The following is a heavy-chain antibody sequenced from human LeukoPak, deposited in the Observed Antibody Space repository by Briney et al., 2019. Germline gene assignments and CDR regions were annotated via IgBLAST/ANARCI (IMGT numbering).Heavy chain of an antibody. CDR2: ISSDGGST. V-gene: IGHV3-64*01. D-gene: IGHD4-17*01. Sequence: VGSLRLSCAASGFTCSSYTMHWVRQAPGKGLEYVAAISSDGGSTYYANSVKGRFTISRDNSKNTLYLHVGSLRTEDIAVYYCARGSTVTDSYYFHMDVWGKGSTVTISS. CDR3: ARGSTVTDSYYFHMDV. CDR1: GFTCSSYT. J-gene: IGHJ6*03.